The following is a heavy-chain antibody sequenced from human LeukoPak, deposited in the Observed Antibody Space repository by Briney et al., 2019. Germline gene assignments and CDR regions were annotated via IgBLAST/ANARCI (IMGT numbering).Heavy chain of an antibody. Sequence: GGSLRLSCAASGFTFSSYGMYWVRQPPGKGLEWVAVISYDGSNKYYPDSVKGRFTISRDNSKNTLYLQMNSLRAEDTAVYYCAKGAGGNTINYFDFWGQGTLVTVSS. CDR1: GFTFSSYG. CDR3: AKGAGGNTINYFDF. V-gene: IGHV3-30*18. CDR2: ISYDGSNK. D-gene: IGHD2-8*02. J-gene: IGHJ4*02.